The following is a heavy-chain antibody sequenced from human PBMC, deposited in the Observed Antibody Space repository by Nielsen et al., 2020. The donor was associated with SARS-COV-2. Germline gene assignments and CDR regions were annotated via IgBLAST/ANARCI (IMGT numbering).Heavy chain of an antibody. D-gene: IGHD3-10*01. CDR2: ISGSGGST. Sequence: GESLKISCAASGFTFSSYAMSWVRQAPGKGLEWVSAISGSGGSTYYADSVKGRFTISRDNSKNTLYLQMNSLRAEDTAVYYCAKPTGGFGESHWGQGTLVTVSS. CDR1: GFTFSSYA. J-gene: IGHJ4*02. CDR3: AKPTGGFGESH. V-gene: IGHV3-23*01.